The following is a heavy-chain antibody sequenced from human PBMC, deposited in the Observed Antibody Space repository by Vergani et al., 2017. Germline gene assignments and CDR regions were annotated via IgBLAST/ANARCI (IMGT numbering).Heavy chain of an antibody. V-gene: IGHV3-21*04. CDR3: AKGDTIFGSLPNY. CDR2: ISSSSSYI. Sequence: EVQLVESGGGLVKPGGSLRLSCAASGFTFSSYSMNWVRQAPGKGLEWVSSISSSSSYIYYADSVKGRFTISRDNSKNTLYLQMNSLRAEDTAVYYCAKGDTIFGSLPNYWGQGTLVTVSS. J-gene: IGHJ4*02. D-gene: IGHD3-3*01. CDR1: GFTFSSYS.